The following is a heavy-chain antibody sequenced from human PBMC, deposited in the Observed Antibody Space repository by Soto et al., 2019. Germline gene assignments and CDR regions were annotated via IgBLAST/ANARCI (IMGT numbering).Heavy chain of an antibody. CDR2: INESGST. CDR1: GQSFSGHS. V-gene: IGHV4-34*01. Sequence: QVQLQQWGAGLVKPSETLSLSCAVYGQSFSGHSWAWIRQPPGKGLEWIGEINESGSTYYNPSLKSRVNISTDTSKNQFSLTLSSVSAADTAAYFCARGSGIVALPGELEDVNYDYWGQGTLVNVSS. CDR3: ARGSGIVALPGELEDVNYDY. D-gene: IGHD1-1*01. J-gene: IGHJ4*02.